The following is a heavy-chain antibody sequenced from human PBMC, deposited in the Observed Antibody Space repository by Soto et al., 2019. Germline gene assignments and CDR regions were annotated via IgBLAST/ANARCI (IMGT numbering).Heavy chain of an antibody. V-gene: IGHV3-33*01. CDR2: IWYDGSNK. CDR1: GFTFSSYG. J-gene: IGHJ6*02. D-gene: IGHD6-13*01. CDR3: ARDLVYSSSWYSPYYYYGMDL. Sequence: GGSLRLSCAASGFTFSSYGMHWVRQAPGKGLEWVAVIWYDGSNKYYADSVKGRFTISRDNSKSTLYLQMNSLRAEDTAVYYCARDLVYSSSWYSPYYYYGMDLWGQGTTVTVSS.